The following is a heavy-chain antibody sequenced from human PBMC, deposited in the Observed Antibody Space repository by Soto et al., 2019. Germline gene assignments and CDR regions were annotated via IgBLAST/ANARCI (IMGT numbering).Heavy chain of an antibody. CDR3: ARDKADYDILTGYYSWFDP. CDR1: GFTFSSYA. D-gene: IGHD3-9*01. J-gene: IGHJ5*02. CDR2: ISYDGSNK. Sequence: PGGSLRLSCAASGFTFSSYAMHWVRQAPGKGLEWVAVISYDGSNKYYADSVKGRFTISRDNSKNTLYLQMNSLRAEDTAVYYCARDKADYDILTGYYSWFDPWGQGTLVTVSS. V-gene: IGHV3-30-3*01.